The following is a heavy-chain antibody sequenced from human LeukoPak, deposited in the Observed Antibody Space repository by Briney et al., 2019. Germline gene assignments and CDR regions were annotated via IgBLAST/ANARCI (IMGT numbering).Heavy chain of an antibody. Sequence: GGSLRLSCAASGFTFSSYGMHWVRQAPGKGLEWLAVIWYDGSNKYYVDSVQGRFTISRDNSKNTLYLQMNSLRGEDTAVYYCAKGRWLQFTEYFDYWGQGTLVTASS. CDR3: AKGRWLQFTEYFDY. CDR1: GFTFSSYG. CDR2: IWYDGSNK. V-gene: IGHV3-33*06. J-gene: IGHJ4*02. D-gene: IGHD5-24*01.